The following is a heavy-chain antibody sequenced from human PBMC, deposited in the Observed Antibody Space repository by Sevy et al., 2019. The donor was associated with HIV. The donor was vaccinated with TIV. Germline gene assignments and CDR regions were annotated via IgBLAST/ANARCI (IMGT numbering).Heavy chain of an antibody. CDR2: IKQDGSEK. D-gene: IGHD6-13*01. CDR1: GFTFSSYW. V-gene: IGHV3-7*01. Sequence: GGSLRLSCAASGFTFSSYWMSWVRQAPGKGLEWVASIKQDGSEKYYVDSVKGRFTIFRDSAKKSLYLQMNSLRAEDTAVYYCARGYGSSPFYYWGQGTLVTVSS. J-gene: IGHJ4*02. CDR3: ARGYGSSPFYY.